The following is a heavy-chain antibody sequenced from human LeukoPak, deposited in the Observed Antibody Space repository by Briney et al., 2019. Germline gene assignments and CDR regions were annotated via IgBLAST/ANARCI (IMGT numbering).Heavy chain of an antibody. D-gene: IGHD3-16*01. CDR3: ATPYYDGDY. CDR2: ISGSGGST. Sequence: PGGSLRLSCAASGFTFSNAWMSWVRQAPGKGLEWVSTISGSGGSTYYADSVKGRFTISRDNSKNTLYLQMNSLRAEDTAVYYCATPYYDGDYWGQGTLVTVSS. CDR1: GFTFSNAW. V-gene: IGHV3-23*01. J-gene: IGHJ4*02.